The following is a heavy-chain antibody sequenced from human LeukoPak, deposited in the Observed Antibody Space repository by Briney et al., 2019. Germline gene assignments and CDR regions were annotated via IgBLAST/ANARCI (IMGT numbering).Heavy chain of an antibody. CDR3: ARDGYRYWYYFDY. CDR2: ISYDGSNK. V-gene: IGHV3-30*19. J-gene: IGHJ4*02. D-gene: IGHD2-8*02. Sequence: GRSLRLSCAASGFTFSSYGMHWVRQAPGKGLEWVAVISYDGSNKYYADSVKGRFTISRDNSKNTLYLQMNGLRAEDTAVYYCARDGYRYWYYFDYWGQGTLVTVSS. CDR1: GFTFSSYG.